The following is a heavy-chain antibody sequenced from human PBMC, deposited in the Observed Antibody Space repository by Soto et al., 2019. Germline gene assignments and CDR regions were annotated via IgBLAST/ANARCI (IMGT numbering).Heavy chain of an antibody. CDR3: ARRWGGSLDY. CDR2: IYHSGST. Sequence: SETLSLTCAVSGGSISSGGYSWSWIRQPPGKGLEWIGYIYHSGSTYYNPSLKSRVTISVDTSKNQFSLKLSSVTAADTAVYYCARRWGGSLDYWGQGTLVTVSS. V-gene: IGHV4-30-2*02. D-gene: IGHD1-26*01. CDR1: GGSISSGGYS. J-gene: IGHJ4*02.